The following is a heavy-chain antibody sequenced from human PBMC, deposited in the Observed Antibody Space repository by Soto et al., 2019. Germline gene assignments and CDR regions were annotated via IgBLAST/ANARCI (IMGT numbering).Heavy chain of an antibody. V-gene: IGHV4-59*08. D-gene: IGHD3-10*01. CDR3: ARMLLWFGEFGGPFDY. CDR2: IYYSGST. CDR1: GGSISSYY. J-gene: IGHJ4*02. Sequence: SETLSLTCTVSGGSISSYYWSWIRQPPGKGLEWIGYIYYSGSTNYNPSLKSRVTISVDTSKNQFSLKLSSVTAADTAVYYCARMLLWFGEFGGPFDYWGQGTLVTVSS.